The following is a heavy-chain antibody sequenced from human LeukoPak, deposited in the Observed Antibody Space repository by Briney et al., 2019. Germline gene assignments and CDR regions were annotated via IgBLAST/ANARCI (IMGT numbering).Heavy chain of an antibody. Sequence: SETLSLTCSVSGGSITSSSYYWGWIRQSPEKGLEWIGSIYYTGGTHYSPSLKSRVTISVDKSKNQFSLNLSSVTAADTAMYYCASSGHTPPGAFDIWGQGTMVTVSS. D-gene: IGHD2-15*01. V-gene: IGHV4-39*07. CDR3: ASSGHTPPGAFDI. CDR2: IYYTGGT. CDR1: GGSITSSSYY. J-gene: IGHJ3*02.